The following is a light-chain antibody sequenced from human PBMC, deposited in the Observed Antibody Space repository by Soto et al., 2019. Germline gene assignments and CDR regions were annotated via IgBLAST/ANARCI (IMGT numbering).Light chain of an antibody. CDR2: GNT. J-gene: IGLJ1*01. Sequence: QSVLTQPPSVSGAPGQRVTISCIGSISNIGAGYDVHWYQQFPGTAPKLLIHGNTNRPSGVPDRFSGSKSGTSASLAITGLQAEDEADYYCSSYTINNSYVFGTGTKVTVL. CDR3: SSYTINNSYV. CDR1: ISNIGAGYD. V-gene: IGLV1-40*01.